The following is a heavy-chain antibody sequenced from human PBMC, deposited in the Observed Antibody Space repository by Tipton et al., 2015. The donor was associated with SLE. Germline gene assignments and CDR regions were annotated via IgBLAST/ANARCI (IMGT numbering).Heavy chain of an antibody. Sequence: SLRLSCAASGFTFMSFAMHWVRQAPGKGLEWVAVISYDGSNRNYADSVRGRFTISRDNTKNSLYLQMNSLRAEDTAVYYCARDGVAVPGPYFEYWGQGTLVTVSS. CDR3: ARDGVAVPGPYFEY. CDR2: ISYDGSNR. CDR1: GFTFMSFA. J-gene: IGHJ4*02. D-gene: IGHD6-19*01. V-gene: IGHV3-30*03.